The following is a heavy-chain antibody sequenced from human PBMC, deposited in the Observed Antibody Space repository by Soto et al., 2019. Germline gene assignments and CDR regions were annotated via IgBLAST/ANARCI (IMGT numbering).Heavy chain of an antibody. Sequence: PSETLSLTCTVSGGSISSYYWSWIRQPPGKGLEWIGYIYYSGSTNYNPSLKSRVTISVDTSKNQFSLKLSSVTAADMAVYYCARAQCSGGSCYFRYWGQGTLVTVSS. CDR1: GGSISSYY. J-gene: IGHJ4*02. V-gene: IGHV4-59*01. CDR2: IYYSGST. D-gene: IGHD2-15*01. CDR3: ARAQCSGGSCYFRY.